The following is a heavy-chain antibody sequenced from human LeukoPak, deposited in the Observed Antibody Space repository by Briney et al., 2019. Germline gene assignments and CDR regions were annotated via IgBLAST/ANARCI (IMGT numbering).Heavy chain of an antibody. J-gene: IGHJ4*02. V-gene: IGHV1-46*01. CDR3: ARDRCSGGSYYSAFDY. CDR1: GYTFTSYY. D-gene: IGHD2-15*01. Sequence: ASVKVSCKASGYTFTSYYMHWVRQAPGQGLEWMGIINPSGGSTSYAQKFQGRVTMTRDMSTSTVYMELSSLRSEDTAVYYCARDRCSGGSYYSAFDYWGQGTLVTVSS. CDR2: INPSGGST.